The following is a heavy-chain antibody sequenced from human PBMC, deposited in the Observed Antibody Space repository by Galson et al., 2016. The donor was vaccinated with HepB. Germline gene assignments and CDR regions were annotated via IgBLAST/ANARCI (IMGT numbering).Heavy chain of an antibody. V-gene: IGHV4-39*01. CDR1: GGSVTSGLYY. Sequence: SETLSLTCTVSGGSVTSGLYYWGWVRQPPGKGLEWVATGFHDGSSYYSPSLTNRATISFDTSTNQFSLQLNSVTAADTAVYFWSRHVSGGSVYLYSYYAMDVWGQGTTVTVSS. CDR3: SRHVSGGSVYLYSYYAMDV. J-gene: IGHJ6*02. D-gene: IGHD3-10*01. CDR2: GFHDGSS.